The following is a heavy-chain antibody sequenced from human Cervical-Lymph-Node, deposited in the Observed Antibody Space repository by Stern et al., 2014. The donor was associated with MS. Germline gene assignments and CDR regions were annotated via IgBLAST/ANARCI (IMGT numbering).Heavy chain of an antibody. D-gene: IGHD4-17*01. CDR1: GFPFRSYA. V-gene: IGHV3-30-3*01. CDR2: ISDDGSNN. CDR3: ARDNGTPYCDYGLYYQNQYGMDV. J-gene: IGHJ6*02. Sequence: MQLVESGGGVVQPGSSLRLSCAASGFPFRSYAMHWVRQAPGKGLEWVAVISDDGSNNDYADSVEGRFTISRDNSKNTLSLQMNSLRAEDTAVYYCARDNGTPYCDYGLYYQNQYGMDVWGQGTTVTVSS.